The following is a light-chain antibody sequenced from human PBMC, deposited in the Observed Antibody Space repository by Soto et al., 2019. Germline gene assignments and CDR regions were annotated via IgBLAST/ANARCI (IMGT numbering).Light chain of an antibody. CDR1: SSNIGSNT. V-gene: IGLV1-44*01. Sequence: QSALTQPASVSGTPGQRVTISCSGSSSNIGSNTVNWYQQLPGTAPKLLIYSNNQRPSGVPDRFSGSKSGTSASLAISGLQSEDEADYYCAAWDDSLNGAVFGGGTQLTVL. J-gene: IGLJ7*01. CDR3: AAWDDSLNGAV. CDR2: SNN.